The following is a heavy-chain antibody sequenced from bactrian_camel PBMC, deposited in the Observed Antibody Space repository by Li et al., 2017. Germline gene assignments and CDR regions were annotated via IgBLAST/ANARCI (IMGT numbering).Heavy chain of an antibody. J-gene: IGHJ4*01. CDR3: AAEPTRNAYCSTLTRPQY. V-gene: IGHV3S55*01. CDR2: IVTDDST. Sequence: HVQLVESGGGSVQAGGSLRLSCEASGYTLRGYCVGWFRQPPGKEREGIARIVTDDSTWYADSVKGRFTISHDSAKKTAYLQMNELKPEDTAIYYCAAEPTRNAYCSTLTRPQYWGQGTQVTVS. CDR1: GYTLRGYC. D-gene: IGHD1*01.